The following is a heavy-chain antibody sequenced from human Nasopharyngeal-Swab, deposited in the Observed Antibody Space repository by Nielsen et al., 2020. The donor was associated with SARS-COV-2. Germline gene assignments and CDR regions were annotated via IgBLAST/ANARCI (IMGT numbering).Heavy chain of an antibody. CDR2: ISGADDST. V-gene: IGHV3-23*01. D-gene: IGHD5-24*01. J-gene: IGHJ4*02. Sequence: GESLKISCSASGFIFKNYAMNWVRQAPGRGLEWVSAISGADDSTKYADSVKGRFTISRDNSKNTLYLQMNSLRAEDTAVYYCAREGDGYNSPHTNFYWGQGTLVTVSS. CDR3: AREGDGYNSPHTNFY. CDR1: GFIFKNYA.